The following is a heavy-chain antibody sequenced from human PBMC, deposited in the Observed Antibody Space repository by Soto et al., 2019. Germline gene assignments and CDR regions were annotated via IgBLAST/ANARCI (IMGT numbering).Heavy chain of an antibody. CDR3: VRESRLATAPHVDS. J-gene: IGHJ4*02. Sequence: QVQLQESGPGLVKPSQTLSLTCTVSGGSISSGGYSWSWIRQHPEKGLEWIGYVYSSGDTYYNPSLKSRLTISVDTSKNQFSLKLSSVTPADTAVYYCVRESRLATAPHVDSWGQGTLVTVSS. D-gene: IGHD2-21*01. CDR2: VYSSGDT. CDR1: GGSISSGGYS. V-gene: IGHV4-31*03.